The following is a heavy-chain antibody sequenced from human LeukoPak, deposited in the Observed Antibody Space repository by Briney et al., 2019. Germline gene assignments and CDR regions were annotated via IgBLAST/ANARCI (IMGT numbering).Heavy chain of an antibody. CDR3: AKRGVGYSSGWYEGYFDY. V-gene: IGHV3-23*01. D-gene: IGHD6-19*01. J-gene: IGHJ4*02. CDR2: ISGSGGST. CDR1: GFTFSSYA. Sequence: GGSLRLSCAASGFTFSSYAMSWVRQAPGKGLEWVSAISGSGGSTYYADSVKGRFTISRDNSKNTLYLQMNSLRAEATAVYYCAKRGVGYSSGWYEGYFDYWGQGTLVTVSS.